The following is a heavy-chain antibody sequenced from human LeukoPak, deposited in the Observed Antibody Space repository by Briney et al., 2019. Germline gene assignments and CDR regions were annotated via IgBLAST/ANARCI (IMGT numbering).Heavy chain of an antibody. CDR3: AKDKFSVAVVADRLKWFDP. CDR2: MSGSGGTT. V-gene: IGHV3-23*01. D-gene: IGHD2-15*01. J-gene: IGHJ5*02. Sequence: GGSLRLSCAASGFTFSSYDMSWVRQAPGKGPEWVSGMSGSGGTTYYADSVKGRFTISRDNSKNTLYLQMNSLRADDTAVYYCAKDKFSVAVVADRLKWFDPWGQGTLVTVSS. CDR1: GFTFSSYD.